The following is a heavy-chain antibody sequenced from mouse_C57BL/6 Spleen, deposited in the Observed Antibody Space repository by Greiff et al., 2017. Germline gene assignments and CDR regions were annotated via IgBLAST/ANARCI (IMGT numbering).Heavy chain of an antibody. Sequence: VQLQQSGAELVRPGASVTLSCKASGYTFTDYYINWVKQRPGQGLEWIASIYPGSGNTYYNEKFKGKATLTAEKSSSTAYMQLSSLTSEDSAVYFCAREGIYDGYDAMDYWGQGTSVTVSS. D-gene: IGHD2-3*01. V-gene: IGHV1-76*01. CDR3: AREGIYDGYDAMDY. CDR2: IYPGSGNT. J-gene: IGHJ4*01. CDR1: GYTFTDYY.